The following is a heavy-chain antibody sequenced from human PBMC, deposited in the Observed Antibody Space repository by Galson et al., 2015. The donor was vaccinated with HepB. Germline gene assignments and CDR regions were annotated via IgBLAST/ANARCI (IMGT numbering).Heavy chain of an antibody. D-gene: IGHD4-11*01. CDR1: GFTFSSYA. V-gene: IGHV3-23*01. J-gene: IGHJ4*02. CDR2: ISGSDGNT. CDR3: AKSPDSNYVFTRSWYFDY. Sequence: SLRLSCAASGFTFSSYAMSWVRQAPGKGLEWVSGISGSDGNTYYADSVKGRFTISRDNSKNTLYLQMNSLRAEDTAVYYCAKSPDSNYVFTRSWYFDYWGQGTLVTVSS.